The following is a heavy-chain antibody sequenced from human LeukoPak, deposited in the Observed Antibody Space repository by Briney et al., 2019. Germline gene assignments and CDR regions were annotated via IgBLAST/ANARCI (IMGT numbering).Heavy chain of an antibody. Sequence: GSPRLSCAASRLTFTYWMSWVRQAPGKVLEWVANIKQDGGEKYYVDSVKGRFTIFRDNAKKSLYLQMNSLRAEDTAVYYCASSFSDDFWSGHFWGQGTLVTVSS. CDR1: RLTFTYW. D-gene: IGHD3-3*01. V-gene: IGHV3-7*01. CDR3: ASSFSDDFWSGHF. CDR2: IKQDGGEK. J-gene: IGHJ4*02.